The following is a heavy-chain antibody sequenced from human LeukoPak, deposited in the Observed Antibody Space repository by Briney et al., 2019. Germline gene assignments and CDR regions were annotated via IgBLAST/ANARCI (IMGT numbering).Heavy chain of an antibody. D-gene: IGHD4-11*01. Sequence: GQALQISCKGSRYIFTSYWIGWVRQVPGKGREWMGIIYPGDSDTRYSPSFQGQDTMSAHKSISTAYLQCVSERATDTSMSYCASSYHNYEGNCLDHWGKGTLVTVSS. CDR2: IYPGDSDT. J-gene: IGHJ5*02. CDR3: ASSYHNYEGNCLDH. V-gene: IGHV5-51*01. CDR1: RYIFTSYW.